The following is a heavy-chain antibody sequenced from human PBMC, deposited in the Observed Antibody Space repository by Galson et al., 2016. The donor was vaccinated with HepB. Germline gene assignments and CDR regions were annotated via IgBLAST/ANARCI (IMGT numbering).Heavy chain of an antibody. D-gene: IGHD1-26*01. Sequence: SLRLSCAASGFTFSSRSMNWVRQAPGKGLEWVSSISSSSSHIYHVDSVKGRFTISRDNAKNSLYLQMTSLRVEDTAVYYCVRENSGRGLAPFDYWGQGSLVTVSS. J-gene: IGHJ4*02. CDR1: GFTFSSRS. CDR2: ISSSSSHI. V-gene: IGHV3-21*01. CDR3: VRENSGRGLAPFDY.